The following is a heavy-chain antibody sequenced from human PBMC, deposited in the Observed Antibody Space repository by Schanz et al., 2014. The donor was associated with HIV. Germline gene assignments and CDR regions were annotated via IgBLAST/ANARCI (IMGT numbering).Heavy chain of an antibody. CDR2: ISRSGSTM. V-gene: IGHV3-11*01. CDR3: TRDAFYYDSPFDF. Sequence: QVQLVESGGALFKPGGSLRLSCAASGFRLSDYYMSWIRQAPGKGLEWVSYISRSGSTMYYAESVKGRFTISRDNTKNSLYLEMDSLRVEDTAMYYCTRDAFYYDSPFDFWGQGTMVTVSS. J-gene: IGHJ3*01. D-gene: IGHD3-22*01. CDR1: GFRLSDYY.